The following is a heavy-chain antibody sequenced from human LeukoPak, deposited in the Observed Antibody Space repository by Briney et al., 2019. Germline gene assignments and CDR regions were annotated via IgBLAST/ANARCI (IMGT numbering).Heavy chain of an antibody. J-gene: IGHJ4*02. D-gene: IGHD3-10*01. V-gene: IGHV4-4*07. CDR3: AGPGAGDLDY. CDR2: IFTSGSA. Sequence: SETLSLTCTVSGGSISKYYLSWIRQPAGKGLEWIGRIFTSGSATSSSSLKSRITMSVDTSKNHFSLKLSSVTAADTAVYYCAGPGAGDLDYWGQGTLVTVSS. CDR1: GGSISKYY.